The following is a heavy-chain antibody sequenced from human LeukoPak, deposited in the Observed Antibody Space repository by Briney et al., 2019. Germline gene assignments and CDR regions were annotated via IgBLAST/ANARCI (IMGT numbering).Heavy chain of an antibody. V-gene: IGHV1-8*01. CDR3: ARVSAFGGVIVLVRDAFDI. D-gene: IGHD3-16*02. J-gene: IGHJ3*02. CDR2: MNPNSGNT. CDR1: VYTFTRFD. Sequence: ASVKVSCKGSVYTFTRFDINWVRQSTGEGRESVGWMNPNSGNTGYAQKFQGRVTMTRNTSISTAYMELSSLRSEDTAVYYCARVSAFGGVIVLVRDAFDIWGQGTMVTVSS.